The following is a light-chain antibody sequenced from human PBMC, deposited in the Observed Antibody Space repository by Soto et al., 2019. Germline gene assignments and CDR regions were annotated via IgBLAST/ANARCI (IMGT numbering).Light chain of an antibody. CDR2: DAS. J-gene: IGKJ1*01. V-gene: IGKV1-5*01. CDR3: QQYNSYPWT. Sequence: DIQMTQSPSTLSASLGDRVTITCRASQSISSWLAWYQQKPGKAPKLLIYDASSLESGVPSRFSGSGSGTEFTLTISSLQTDDFATYDCQQYNSYPWTFGQGTKVDIK. CDR1: QSISSW.